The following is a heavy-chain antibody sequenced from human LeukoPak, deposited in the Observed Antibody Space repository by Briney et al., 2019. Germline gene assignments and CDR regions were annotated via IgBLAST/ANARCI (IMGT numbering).Heavy chain of an antibody. V-gene: IGHV3-9*01. CDR3: ARGQQLGD. CDR2: ISWNSGSI. J-gene: IGHJ4*02. CDR1: GFTFDDYA. Sequence: GGSLRLSCAASGFTFDDYAMHWVRQAPGKGLEWVSGISWNSGSIGYVDSVRGRFTISRDNPRNSLYLQMLSLRAEDTAVYYCARGQQLGDWGQGTLVTVSS. D-gene: IGHD3-16*01.